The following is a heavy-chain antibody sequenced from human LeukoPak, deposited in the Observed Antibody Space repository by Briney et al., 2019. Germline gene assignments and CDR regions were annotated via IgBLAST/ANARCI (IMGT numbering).Heavy chain of an antibody. V-gene: IGHV1-8*01. CDR2: MNPNSGNT. J-gene: IGHJ4*02. Sequence: ASVKVSCKASGYTFTSYDINWVRQAAGQGLEWMGLMNPNSGNTGYAQKFQGRVTMTRNTSISTAYMELSSLRSEDTAVYYGARGRGGGDDYDDWGQGALVTVSS. D-gene: IGHD2-21*02. CDR3: ARGRGGGDDYDD. CDR1: GYTFTSYD.